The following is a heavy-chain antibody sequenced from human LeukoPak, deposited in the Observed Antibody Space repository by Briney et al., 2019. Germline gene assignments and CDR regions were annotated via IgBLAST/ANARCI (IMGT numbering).Heavy chain of an antibody. V-gene: IGHV3-30-3*01. CDR2: ISYDGSNK. CDR3: ARVGGDIVVVPAANGNWFDP. J-gene: IGHJ5*02. Sequence: PGGSLRLSCAASGFTFSSYAMHWVRQAPGKGLEWVAVISYDGSNKYYADSVKGRFTISRDNSKNTLYLQMNSLRSEDTAVYYCARVGGDIVVVPAANGNWFDPWGQGTLVTVSS. CDR1: GFTFSSYA. D-gene: IGHD2-2*01.